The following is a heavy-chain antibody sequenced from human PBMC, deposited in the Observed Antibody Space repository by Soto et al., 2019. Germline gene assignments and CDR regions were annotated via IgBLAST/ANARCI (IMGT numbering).Heavy chain of an antibody. J-gene: IGHJ6*02. CDR1: GYSFTSYW. D-gene: IGHD3-10*01. CDR3: ARSGRFGELLKRPYYYYGMDV. V-gene: IGHV5-51*01. Sequence: GESLKISCKGSGYSFTSYWIGWVRQMPGKGLEWMGIIYPGDSDTRYSPSFQGQVTISADKSISTAYPQWSSLKASDTAMYYCARSGRFGELLKRPYYYYGMDVWGQGTTVTVSS. CDR2: IYPGDSDT.